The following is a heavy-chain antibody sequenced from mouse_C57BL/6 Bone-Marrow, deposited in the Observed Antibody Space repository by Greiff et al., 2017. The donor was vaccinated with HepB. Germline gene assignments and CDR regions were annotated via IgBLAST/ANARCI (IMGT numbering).Heavy chain of an antibody. Sequence: VQLQQSGAELARPGASVKLSCKASGYTFTSYGISWVKQRTGQGLEWIGEIYPRSGNTYYNEKFKGKATLTADKSSSTAYMELRSLTSDDAAVYFCARSGSSSPYYFDYWGQGTTLTVSS. D-gene: IGHD1-1*01. CDR1: GYTFTSYG. CDR3: ARSGSSSPYYFDY. J-gene: IGHJ2*01. V-gene: IGHV1-81*01. CDR2: IYPRSGNT.